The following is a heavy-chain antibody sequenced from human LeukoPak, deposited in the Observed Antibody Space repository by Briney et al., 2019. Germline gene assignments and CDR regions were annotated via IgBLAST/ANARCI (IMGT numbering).Heavy chain of an antibody. CDR3: AREAMYSYGNNFDY. D-gene: IGHD5-18*01. V-gene: IGHV4-61*01. J-gene: IGHJ4*02. Sequence: ASGTLSLTGTVSGGSVSSGSYYWSWIRQPPGKGLEWIGYIYYSGSTNYNPSLKSRVTISVDTSKNQFSLKLSSVTAADTAVYHCAREAMYSYGNNFDYWGQGTLVTVSS. CDR1: GGSVSSGSYY. CDR2: IYYSGST.